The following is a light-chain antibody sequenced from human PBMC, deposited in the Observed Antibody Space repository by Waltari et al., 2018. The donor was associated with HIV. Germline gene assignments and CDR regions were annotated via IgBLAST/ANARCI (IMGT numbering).Light chain of an antibody. J-gene: IGKJ1*01. CDR3: QQRRNWPLT. Sequence: EHVLTQSRATLSVSQGERATLPYMASQSFSNYLAWYQQKPGQAPRLLIYYASNRATGIPGRFSGSGSGTDFTLTISSLEPEDFAVYYCQQRRNWPLTFGQGTKVEIK. CDR2: YAS. CDR1: QSFSNY. V-gene: IGKV3-11*01.